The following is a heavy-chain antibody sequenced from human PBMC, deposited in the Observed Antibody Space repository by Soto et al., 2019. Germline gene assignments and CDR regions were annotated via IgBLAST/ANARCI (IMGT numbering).Heavy chain of an antibody. D-gene: IGHD6-6*01. CDR2: ISAYNGNT. CDR1: GYTFTSYG. V-gene: IGHV1-18*04. J-gene: IGHJ4*02. Sequence: ASLKVSCKASGYTFTSYGISWVRQAPGQGLEWMGWISAYNGNTNYAQKLQGRVTMTTDTSTSTAYMELRSLRSDDTAVYYCARRRIAARRLGSDYWGQGTLVTVSS. CDR3: ARRRIAARRLGSDY.